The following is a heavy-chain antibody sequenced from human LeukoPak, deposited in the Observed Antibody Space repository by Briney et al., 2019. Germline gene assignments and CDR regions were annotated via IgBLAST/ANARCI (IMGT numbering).Heavy chain of an antibody. J-gene: IGHJ4*02. D-gene: IGHD5-18*01. CDR2: INAKGGT. CDR3: ARDRYVDTAMVVDY. CDR1: GYTFSGYY. V-gene: IGHV1-2*02. Sequence: ASVKVSCKASGYTFSGYYMYWVRQAPGQGLEWMGWINAKGGTNYAQKFQGRVTMTGDTSIRTAYMELSRLRSDDTAVYYCARDRYVDTAMVVDYWGQGTLVTVSS.